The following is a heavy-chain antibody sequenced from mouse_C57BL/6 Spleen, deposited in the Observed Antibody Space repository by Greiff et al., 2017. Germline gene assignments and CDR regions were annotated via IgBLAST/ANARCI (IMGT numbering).Heavy chain of an antibody. D-gene: IGHD2-1*01. CDR2: ISGGGGNT. CDR3: ARRDGNYLPAWFAY. Sequence: EVQRVESGGGLVKPGGSLKLSCAASGFTFSSYTMSWVRQTPEKRLEWVATISGGGGNTYYPDSVKGRFTISRDNAKNTLYLQMSSLRSEDTALYYCARRDGNYLPAWFAYWGQGTLVTVSA. CDR1: GFTFSSYT. J-gene: IGHJ3*01. V-gene: IGHV5-9*01.